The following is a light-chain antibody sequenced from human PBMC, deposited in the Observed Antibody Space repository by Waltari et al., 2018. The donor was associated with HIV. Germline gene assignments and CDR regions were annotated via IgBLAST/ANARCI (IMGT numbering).Light chain of an antibody. J-gene: IGKJ1*01. V-gene: IGKV4-1*01. CDR3: KQYYTTPPT. CDR1: QSILYSSKNEDF. Sequence: DIVMTQSPHSLAVSLGERATINCKSSQSILYSSKNEDFLALYQQTPGQTPKLLIYWASTRGSGVPDRFSGSGSGTDFTLTISSLQSEDVAVYFCKQYYTTPPTFGQGTRVEI. CDR2: WAS.